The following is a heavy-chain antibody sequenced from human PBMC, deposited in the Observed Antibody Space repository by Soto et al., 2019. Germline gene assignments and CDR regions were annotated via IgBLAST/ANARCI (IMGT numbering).Heavy chain of an antibody. CDR3: ASSSMRGSGSCYPYYYYYMDV. J-gene: IGHJ6*03. V-gene: IGHV4-34*01. CDR1: GGSFSGYY. Sequence: SETLSLTCAVYGGSFSGYYWSWIRQPPGKGLEWIGEINHSGSTNYNPSLKSRVTISVDTSKNQFSLKLSSVTAADTAVYYCASSSMRGSGSCYPYYYYYMDVWGKGTTVTVSS. D-gene: IGHD3-10*01. CDR2: INHSGST.